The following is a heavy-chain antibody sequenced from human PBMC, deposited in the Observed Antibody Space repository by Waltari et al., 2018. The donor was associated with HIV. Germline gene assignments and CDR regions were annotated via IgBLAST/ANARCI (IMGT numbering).Heavy chain of an antibody. Sequence: QLKLLQSGPRLVKPSETLSLTCRVSGASIRSRTYYWGWIRQPPGKGLQYLGSMYYSGSTYYNPSLNIRLTLSADTSKNQFSLRLNSVTAADTAVYYCARHYAWFDILTGSPPTYYFDSWGPGSLVTVS. V-gene: IGHV4-39*01. J-gene: IGHJ4*02. CDR3: ARHYAWFDILTGSPPTYYFDS. D-gene: IGHD3-9*01. CDR1: GASIRSRTYY. CDR2: MYYSGST.